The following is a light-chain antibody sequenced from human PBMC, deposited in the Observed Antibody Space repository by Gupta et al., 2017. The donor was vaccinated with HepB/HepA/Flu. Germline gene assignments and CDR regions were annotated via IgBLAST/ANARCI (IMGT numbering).Light chain of an antibody. CDR1: NNDVGSYNL. V-gene: IGLV2-23*02. Sequence: SALTQPASVSGSPGQSISISCTGTNNDVGSYNLVSWYQQHPGEVPNLIIYEVTKRPAGVASRFSGSKSGNTASLTISVRPEEDAADYYYCSYVGSGHLVFGGGTKVTVL. J-gene: IGLJ2*01. CDR2: EVT. CDR3: CSYVGSGHLV.